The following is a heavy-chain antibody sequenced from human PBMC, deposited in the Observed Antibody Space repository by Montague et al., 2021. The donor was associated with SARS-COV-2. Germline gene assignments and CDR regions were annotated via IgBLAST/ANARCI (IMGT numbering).Heavy chain of an antibody. D-gene: IGHD3-9*01. V-gene: IGHV4-39*01. CDR1: GGSISSSSYY. Sequence: SETLSLTCSVSGGSISSSSYYWGWIRQSPGRGLEWIGSVFYSGTAYYNPSLKSRVTITADTSVNQFSLKLNSVTAADTAVYYCARHPQYYVLLIGYYPSFDHWGQGTQVTVSA. J-gene: IGHJ4*02. CDR2: VFYSGTA. CDR3: ARHPQYYVLLIGYYPSFDH.